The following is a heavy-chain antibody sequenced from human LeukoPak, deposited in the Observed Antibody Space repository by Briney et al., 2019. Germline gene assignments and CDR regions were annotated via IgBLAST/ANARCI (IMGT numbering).Heavy chain of an antibody. J-gene: IGHJ4*02. CDR3: ARGLYPGGYYFDY. V-gene: IGHV3-23*01. CDR1: GFTFSSSA. Sequence: PGGSLRLSCAASGFTFSSSAMSWVRQAPGKGLEWVSTISGSGDRTYYADSVKGRFTISRDNSKNTLYLQMNSLRAEDTAVYYCARGLYPGGYYFDYWGQGTLVTVSS. D-gene: IGHD2-15*01. CDR2: ISGSGDRT.